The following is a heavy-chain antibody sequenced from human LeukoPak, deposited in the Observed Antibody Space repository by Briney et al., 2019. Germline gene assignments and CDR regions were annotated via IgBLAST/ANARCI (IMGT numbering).Heavy chain of an antibody. CDR1: GFTVSSNH. Sequence: GGSLRLSCAASGFTVSSNHMNWVRQAPGKGLEWVSGISGSGDNTYYADSVKGRFTISRDNSKNTLYVQVNSLGTEDTAAYYCAKGSYYDSSGSFYFDYWGQGTLVTVSS. CDR2: ISGSGDNT. V-gene: IGHV3-23*01. CDR3: AKGSYYDSSGSFYFDY. D-gene: IGHD3-22*01. J-gene: IGHJ4*02.